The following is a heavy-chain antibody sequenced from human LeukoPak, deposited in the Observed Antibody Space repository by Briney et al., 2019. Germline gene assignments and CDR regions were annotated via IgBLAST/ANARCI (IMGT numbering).Heavy chain of an antibody. J-gene: IGHJ4*02. D-gene: IGHD1-26*01. CDR2: IGTRSNPI. V-gene: IGHV3-11*01. Sequence: GGSLRLSCAASGFSFSDFYMSWIRQAPGMGLEWISYIGTRSNPIYYADSVKGRFTISRDDAKNSLYLQMNSLRDEDTVVYFCAREARGSGRDFDYWGQGILVTVSS. CDR1: GFSFSDFY. CDR3: AREARGSGRDFDY.